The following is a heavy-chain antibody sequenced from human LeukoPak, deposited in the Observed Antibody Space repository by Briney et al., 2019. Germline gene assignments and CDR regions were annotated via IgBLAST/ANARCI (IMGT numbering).Heavy chain of an antibody. V-gene: IGHV3-30*04. CDR3: ARAAAVTGAFRDNWFDP. J-gene: IGHJ5*02. D-gene: IGHD6-19*01. CDR1: GFSFWRYD. Sequence: GRSLRLSCAASGFSFWRYDMHWVRQAQGKGLEWVAVISDDGRKEIYRDSVKGRFTISRDNSKNTLYLQMNSLRAEDTAVYYCARAAAVTGAFRDNWFDPWGQGSLVTVSS. CDR2: ISDDGRKE.